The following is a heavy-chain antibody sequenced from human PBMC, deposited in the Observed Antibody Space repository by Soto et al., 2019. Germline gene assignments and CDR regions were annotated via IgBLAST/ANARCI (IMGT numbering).Heavy chain of an antibody. D-gene: IGHD6-13*01. CDR1: GFTFSSYW. Sequence: GGSLRLSCAASGFTFSSYWMSWVRQAPGKGLEWVANIKQDGSEKYYVDSVKGRFTISRDNAKNSLYLQMNSLRAEDTAVYYCARDRYSSSWTYHYYYYGMDVWGQGTTVTVSS. J-gene: IGHJ6*02. V-gene: IGHV3-7*01. CDR3: ARDRYSSSWTYHYYYYGMDV. CDR2: IKQDGSEK.